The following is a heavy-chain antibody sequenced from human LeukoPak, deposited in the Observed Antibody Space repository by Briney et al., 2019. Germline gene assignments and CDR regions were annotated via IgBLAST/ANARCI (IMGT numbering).Heavy chain of an antibody. D-gene: IGHD3-22*01. CDR1: GFTLSSYS. J-gene: IGHJ4*02. CDR3: ARPERRYDSSGYPPFFDY. V-gene: IGHV3-21*01. Sequence: GGSLRLSCAASGFTLSSYSTNWVRQAPGKGLEWVSSISSSSSYIYYADSVKGRFTISRDNAKNALYLQMNSLRAEDTAVYYCARPERRYDSSGYPPFFDYWGQGTLVTVSS. CDR2: ISSSSSYI.